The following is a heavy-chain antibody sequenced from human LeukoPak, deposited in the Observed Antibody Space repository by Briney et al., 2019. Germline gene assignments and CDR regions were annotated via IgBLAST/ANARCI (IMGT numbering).Heavy chain of an antibody. CDR3: TRDEN. CDR2: IKHDGSEK. V-gene: IGHV3-7*01. J-gene: IGHJ4*02. Sequence: ETLSLTCAVYGGSFSGYYWSWIRQAPGKGLEWVANIKHDGSEKYYVDSVKGRFTISRDNAKNSLYLQMNSLRAEDTAVYYCTRDENWGQGTLVSVSS. CDR1: GGSFSGYY.